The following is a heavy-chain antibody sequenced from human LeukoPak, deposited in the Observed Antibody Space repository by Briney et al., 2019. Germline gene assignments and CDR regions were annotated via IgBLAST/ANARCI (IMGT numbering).Heavy chain of an antibody. D-gene: IGHD2-15*01. J-gene: IGHJ4*02. CDR1: GFTFNSYA. Sequence: GGSLRPSCAASGFTFNSYAMSWVRQAPGKGLEWVSAISGSGGSTYYADSVKGRFTISRDNSKNTLYLQMNSLRAEDTAVYFCAKDFTSSRYCSGGSCFPYFDYWGQGTLVTVSS. V-gene: IGHV3-23*01. CDR3: AKDFTSSRYCSGGSCFPYFDY. CDR2: ISGSGGST.